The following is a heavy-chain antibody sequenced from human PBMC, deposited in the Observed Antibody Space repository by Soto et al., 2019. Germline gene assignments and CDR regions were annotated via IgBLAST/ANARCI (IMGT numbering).Heavy chain of an antibody. CDR2: IWYDGSNK. D-gene: IGHD4-17*01. J-gene: IGHJ5*02. CDR1: GFTFSSYG. Sequence: PGGSLRLSCAASGFTFSSYGMHWVRQAPGKGLEWVAVIWYDGSNKYYADSVKGRFTISRDNSKNTLYLQMNSLRAEDTAVYYCARALGDGNYSPNWFDPWGQGTLVTVSS. V-gene: IGHV3-33*01. CDR3: ARALGDGNYSPNWFDP.